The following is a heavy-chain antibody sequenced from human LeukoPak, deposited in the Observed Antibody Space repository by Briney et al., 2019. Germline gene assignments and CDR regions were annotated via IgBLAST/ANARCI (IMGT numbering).Heavy chain of an antibody. CDR2: IYHSGST. CDR1: GGSISSGGYY. J-gene: IGHJ5*02. Sequence: PSETLSLTGTVSGGSISSGGYYWSWIRQPPGKGLEWIGYIYHSGSTYYNPSLKSRVTISVDRSKNQFSLKLSSVTAADTAVYYCARGIHFFGFDPWGQGTLVTVSS. CDR3: ARGIHFFGFDP. D-gene: IGHD2/OR15-2a*01. V-gene: IGHV4-30-2*01.